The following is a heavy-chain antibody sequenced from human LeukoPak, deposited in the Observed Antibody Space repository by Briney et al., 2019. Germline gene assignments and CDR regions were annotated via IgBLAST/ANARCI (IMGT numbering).Heavy chain of an antibody. D-gene: IGHD3-10*01. V-gene: IGHV1-18*01. CDR3: ARRFITMVRGEIFDY. Sequence: ASVKVSCKASGYTFTSYGISWVRQAPGQGLEWMGWISAYNGNTNYAQKLQGRVTMTTDTSTSTAYMELRSLRSDDTAVYYCARRFITMVRGEIFDYRGQGTLVTVSS. CDR1: GYTFTSYG. J-gene: IGHJ4*02. CDR2: ISAYNGNT.